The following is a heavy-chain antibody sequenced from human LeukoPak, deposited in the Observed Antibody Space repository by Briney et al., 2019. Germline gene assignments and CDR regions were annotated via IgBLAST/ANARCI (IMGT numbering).Heavy chain of an antibody. D-gene: IGHD3-22*01. Sequence: SETLSLTCAVSGGSISSNSYYWGWIRQPPGKGLEWIGSIYYSGSTYYNPSLKSRVTISVDTSKNQFSLKLSSVTAADTAVYYCARGSDSSGYLDVWGKGTTVTVSS. CDR3: ARGSDSSGYLDV. CDR2: IYYSGST. J-gene: IGHJ6*04. CDR1: GGSISSNSYY. V-gene: IGHV4-39*07.